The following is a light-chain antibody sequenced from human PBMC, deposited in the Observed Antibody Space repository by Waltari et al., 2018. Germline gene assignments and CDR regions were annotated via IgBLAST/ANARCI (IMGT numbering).Light chain of an antibody. Sequence: EIVMTQSPATLSVSPGERATLSCRASQRVSSNLAWYQQKPGQAPRLLIHGASTRATGIPARFSGSGSGTEFTLTISSLQSEDLAVYYCLQYNNWWTFGQGTKVEIK. J-gene: IGKJ1*01. CDR2: GAS. CDR3: LQYNNWWT. V-gene: IGKV3-15*01. CDR1: QRVSSN.